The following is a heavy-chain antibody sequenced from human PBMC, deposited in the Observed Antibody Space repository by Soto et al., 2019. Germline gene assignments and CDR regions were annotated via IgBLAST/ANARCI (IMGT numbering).Heavy chain of an antibody. V-gene: IGHV3-48*01. D-gene: IGHD5-12*01. CDR3: ARRNSGYDYAFDY. Sequence: PGGSLRLSCAASGFTFSGYSMDWVRQAPGKGLERVSYISGSSRTIYYADYVKGRFTISRDNAKKSVYLKMNSLRAEDTAVYYCARRNSGYDYAFDYWAQGTLVTVSS. J-gene: IGHJ4*02. CDR1: GFTFSGYS. CDR2: ISGSSRTI.